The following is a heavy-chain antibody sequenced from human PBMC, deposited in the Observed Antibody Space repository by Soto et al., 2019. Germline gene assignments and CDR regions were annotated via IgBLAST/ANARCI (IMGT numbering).Heavy chain of an antibody. D-gene: IGHD3-3*01. CDR1: GGYISSYD. J-gene: IGHJ5*02. Sequence: SETLSLTCPVSGGYISSYDWSWIRQPPGKGLEWIGYIYYSGSTNYNPSLKSRVTISVDTSKNQFSLQLNSVTPEDTAVYYCARGNESAPSDSREWNWFDPWGQGTLVTVSS. CDR2: IYYSGST. CDR3: ARGNESAPSDSREWNWFDP. V-gene: IGHV4-59*12.